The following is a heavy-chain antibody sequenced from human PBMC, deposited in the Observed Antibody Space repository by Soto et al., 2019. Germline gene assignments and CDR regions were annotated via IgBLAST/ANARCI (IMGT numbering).Heavy chain of an antibody. V-gene: IGHV4-34*01. CDR3: ARGQGWLHRRQYYYDSSGYPKSSNWFDL. Sequence: QVQLQQWGAGLLKPSETLSLTCAVFGGSFSGYYWSWIRQPPGKGLEWIGEINHSGSTNYNPSLKSRVTISVDTSKNQFSLKLSSVTAADTAVYYCARGQGWLHRRQYYYDSSGYPKSSNWFDLWGQGTLVTVSS. D-gene: IGHD3-22*01. J-gene: IGHJ5*02. CDR2: INHSGST. CDR1: GGSFSGYY.